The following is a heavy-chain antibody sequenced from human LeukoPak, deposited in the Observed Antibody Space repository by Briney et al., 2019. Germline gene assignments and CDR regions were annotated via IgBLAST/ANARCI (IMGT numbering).Heavy chain of an antibody. V-gene: IGHV1-69*13. J-gene: IGHJ4*02. D-gene: IGHD2-15*01. Sequence: ASVKVSCKASGGTFSSYAISWVRQAPGQGLEWMGGIIPIFGTANYAQKFQGRVTITADESTSTAYMELSRLRSDDTAVYYCARGLGYCSGGSCYYYFDYWGQGTLVTVSS. CDR1: GGTFSSYA. CDR2: IIPIFGTA. CDR3: ARGLGYCSGGSCYYYFDY.